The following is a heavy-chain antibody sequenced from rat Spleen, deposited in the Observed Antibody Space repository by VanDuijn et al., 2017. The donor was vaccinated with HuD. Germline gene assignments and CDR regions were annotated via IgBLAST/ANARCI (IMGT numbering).Heavy chain of an antibody. V-gene: IGHV5S23*01. CDR3: ASLPLDY. CDR2: ISTGGGNT. D-gene: IGHD1-2*01. CDR1: GFTFSNYD. J-gene: IGHJ2*01. Sequence: EVQLVESGGGLVQPGRSLKLSCAASGFTFSNYDMAWVRQAPTKGLEWVASISTGGGNTYYRDSVKGRFTISRDNAKNTLYLHMDSLRSEDSATYYWASLPLDYWGQGVMVTVSS.